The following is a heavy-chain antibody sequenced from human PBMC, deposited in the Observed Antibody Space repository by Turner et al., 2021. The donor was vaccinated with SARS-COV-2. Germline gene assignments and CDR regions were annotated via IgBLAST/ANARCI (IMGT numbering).Heavy chain of an antibody. CDR1: GFTFDDYS. V-gene: IGHV3-9*01. D-gene: IGHD6-19*01. CDR3: ARAEDY. CDR2: INWNSRAI. Sequence: EVQLVESGGGLVQSGGSLRLSCAASGFTFDDYSLHWVRQAPGKGLEWVAGINWNSRAIGYADSVKGRFTISRDNAKNSLYLQMNSLRDEDTAVYYCARAEDYWGQGTLVTVSS. J-gene: IGHJ4*02.